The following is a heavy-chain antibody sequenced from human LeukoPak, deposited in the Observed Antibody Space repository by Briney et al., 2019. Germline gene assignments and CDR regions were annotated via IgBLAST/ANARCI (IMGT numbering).Heavy chain of an antibody. D-gene: IGHD3-9*01. J-gene: IGHJ6*02. CDR2: ISSSSSYI. Sequence: GGSLRLSCAASGFTFSSYSMNWVRQAPGKGLEWVSSISSSSSYIYYADSVKGRFTISRDNAKNSLYLQMNSLRAEDTAVYYCAREHQPQRYFDWLPGELYYYYYGMDVWGQGTTVTVSS. CDR1: GFTFSSYS. V-gene: IGHV3-21*01. CDR3: AREHQPQRYFDWLPGELYYYYYGMDV.